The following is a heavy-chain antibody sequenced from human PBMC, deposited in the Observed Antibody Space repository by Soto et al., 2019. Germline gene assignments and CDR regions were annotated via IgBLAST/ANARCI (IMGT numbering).Heavy chain of an antibody. CDR2: ISAYNGNT. J-gene: IGHJ6*02. V-gene: IGHV1-18*04. CDR1: GYTFTSYG. D-gene: IGHD3-3*01. CDR3: ARAPDFWSGYSLLAYYYYGMDV. Sequence: GASVKVSCKASGYTFTSYGISWVRQAPGQGLERMGWISAYNGNTNYAQKLQGRVTMTTDTSTSTAYMELRSLRSDDTAVYYCARAPDFWSGYSLLAYYYYGMDVWGQGSLVTVSS.